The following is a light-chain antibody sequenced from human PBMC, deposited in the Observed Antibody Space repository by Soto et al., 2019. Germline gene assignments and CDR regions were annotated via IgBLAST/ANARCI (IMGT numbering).Light chain of an antibody. CDR1: QSVSSSY. Sequence: EIVLTQSPGTLSLSPGERATLSCRASQSVSSSYLAWYQQKPGQAPRLLIYGASSRATGIPVRFSGSGSGTDFTLTISRLEPEDFAVYYCQQYGSSPLWTFGQGTKVEIK. CDR2: GAS. J-gene: IGKJ1*01. V-gene: IGKV3-20*01. CDR3: QQYGSSPLWT.